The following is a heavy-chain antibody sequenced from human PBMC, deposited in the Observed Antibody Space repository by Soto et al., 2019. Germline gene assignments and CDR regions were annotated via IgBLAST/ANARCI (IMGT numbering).Heavy chain of an antibody. J-gene: IGHJ5*02. CDR1: GFTFSSYW. D-gene: IGHD3-16*01. Sequence: EVQLVESGGGLVQPGGSLRLSGAASGFTFSSYWMHWVRQPPGKGLVWVSRINSDGSSTSYADPVKGRFTISRDNAKNTLYLQMNSLRAEDTAVYYCAREPEVGGVTDWFAPWGQGTLVTVSS. CDR2: INSDGSST. CDR3: AREPEVGGVTDWFAP. V-gene: IGHV3-74*01.